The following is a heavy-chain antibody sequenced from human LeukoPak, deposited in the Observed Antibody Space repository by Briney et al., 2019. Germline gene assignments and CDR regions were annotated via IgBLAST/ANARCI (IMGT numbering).Heavy chain of an antibody. Sequence: PSETLSLTCAVYGGSFSGYYWSWIRQPPGKGLERIGEINHSGSTNYNPSLKSRVTISVDTSKNQFSLKLSSVTAADTAVYYCARVRYCSSTSCYRLRNWFDPWGQGTLVTVSS. CDR1: GGSFSGYY. CDR3: ARVRYCSSTSCYRLRNWFDP. J-gene: IGHJ5*02. D-gene: IGHD2-2*01. V-gene: IGHV4-34*01. CDR2: INHSGST.